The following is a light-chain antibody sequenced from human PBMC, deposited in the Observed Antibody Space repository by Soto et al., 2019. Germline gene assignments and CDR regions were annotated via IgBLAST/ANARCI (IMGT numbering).Light chain of an antibody. J-gene: IGLJ2*01. CDR2: EGS. CDR3: CSYASNNTFVV. Sequence: QSALTQPASVSGSPGQSITISCTGTSSDIGSYNLVSWYQQHPGKAPKLMIYEGSKRPSGVSNRFSGSKSGTTASLTISGLQAEDEADYYCCSYASNNTFVVFGGGTKVTVL. V-gene: IGLV2-23*03. CDR1: SSDIGSYNL.